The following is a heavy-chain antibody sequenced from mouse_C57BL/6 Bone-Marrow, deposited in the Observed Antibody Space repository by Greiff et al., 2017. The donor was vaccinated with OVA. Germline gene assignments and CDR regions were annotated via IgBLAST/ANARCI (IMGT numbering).Heavy chain of an antibody. CDR2: IDPETGGT. V-gene: IGHV1-15*01. CDR3: KRRGGLRTTVEDFDY. CDR1: GYTFTDYE. J-gene: IGHJ2*01. D-gene: IGHD1-1*01. Sequence: VQLQQSGAELVRPGASVTLSCKASGYTFTDYEMHWVKQTPVHGLEWIGAIDPETGGTAYNQKFKGKAILTADKSSSTAYMELRSLTSEDSAGYYGKRRGGLRTTVEDFDYWGQGTTLTVSS.